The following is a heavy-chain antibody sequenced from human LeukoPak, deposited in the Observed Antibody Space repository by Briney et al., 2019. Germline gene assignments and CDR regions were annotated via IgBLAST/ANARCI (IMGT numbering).Heavy chain of an antibody. CDR2: IYPGDSDT. CDR1: GYSFTSYW. D-gene: IGHD6-19*01. J-gene: IGHJ4*02. V-gene: IGHV5-51*01. Sequence: GESLKISCKGSGYSFTSYWIGWVRQIPGKGLEWMGIIYPGDSDTRYSMSFQGQVTVSADKSISTAYLQWSSLKASDTAMYYWARQYSSGWYEGVYWGQGTLVTVSS. CDR3: ARQYSSGWYEGVY.